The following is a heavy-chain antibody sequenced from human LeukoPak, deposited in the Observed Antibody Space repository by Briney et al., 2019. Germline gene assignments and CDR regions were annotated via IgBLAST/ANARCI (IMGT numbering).Heavy chain of an antibody. V-gene: IGHV5-51*01. CDR1: GYTFSNNW. CDR3: ARGGNYDILTGPFDY. D-gene: IGHD3-9*01. J-gene: IGHJ4*02. Sequence: GESLKISCEGSGYTFSNNWIGWVRQMPGKGLEWMGIIYPGDSDTRYSPSFQGQVTISAEKSISTAYLQWSSLKASDTAMYYCARGGNYDILTGPFDYWGQGTLVTVSS. CDR2: IYPGDSDT.